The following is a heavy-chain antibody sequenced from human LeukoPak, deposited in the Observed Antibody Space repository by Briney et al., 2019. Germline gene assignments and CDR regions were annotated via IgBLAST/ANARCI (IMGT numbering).Heavy chain of an antibody. CDR3: ARDGSGIQLWLKDYYYYYMDV. CDR1: GYTFTGYY. CDR2: INPNSGGT. J-gene: IGHJ6*03. V-gene: IGHV1-2*02. D-gene: IGHD5-18*01. Sequence: GASVKVSCKASGYTFTGYYMHWVRQAPGQGLEWMGWINPNSGGTNYAQKFQGRVTMTRDTSISTAYMELSGLRSDDTAVYYCARDGSGIQLWLKDYYYYYMDVWGKGTTVTISS.